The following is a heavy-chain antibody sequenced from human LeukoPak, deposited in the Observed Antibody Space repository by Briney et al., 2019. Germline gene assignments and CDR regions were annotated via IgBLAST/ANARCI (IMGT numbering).Heavy chain of an antibody. CDR1: GGSISSYY. J-gene: IGHJ4*02. Sequence: SETLSLTCTVSGGSISSYYWSWVRQPAGKGMEWIGRIYTSGSTNYNPSLKSRVTMSVDTSKNQFSLKLSSVTAADTAVYYCAREGFDSSGYLIDYWGQGTLVTVSS. V-gene: IGHV4-4*07. CDR3: AREGFDSSGYLIDY. D-gene: IGHD3-22*01. CDR2: IYTSGST.